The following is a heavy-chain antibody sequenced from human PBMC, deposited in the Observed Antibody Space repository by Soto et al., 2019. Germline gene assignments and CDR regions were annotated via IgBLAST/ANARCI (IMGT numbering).Heavy chain of an antibody. J-gene: IGHJ3*02. V-gene: IGHV3-30-3*01. CDR2: ISYDGSNK. CDR3: AREQNTSDAFDI. CDR1: GFTFSSYA. Sequence: GGSLRLSFAASGFTFSSYAMHWVRQAPGKGLEWVAVISYDGSNKYYADSVKGRFTISRDNSKNTLYLQMNSLRAEDTAVYYCAREQNTSDAFDIWGQGTMVTVSS.